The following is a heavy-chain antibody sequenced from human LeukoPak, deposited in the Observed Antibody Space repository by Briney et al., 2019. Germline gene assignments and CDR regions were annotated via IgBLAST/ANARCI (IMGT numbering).Heavy chain of an antibody. CDR2: IYYSGST. CDR1: GGSISSSSYY. CDR3: ARDLRESYSGSYYYYYYYMDV. Sequence: SETLSLTCTVSGGSISSSSYYWGWIRQPPGKGLEWIGSIYYSGSTYYNPPLKSRVTISVDTSKNQFSLKLSSVTAADTAVYYCARDLRESYSGSYYYYYYYMDVWGKGTTVTVSS. D-gene: IGHD1-26*01. J-gene: IGHJ6*03. V-gene: IGHV4-39*07.